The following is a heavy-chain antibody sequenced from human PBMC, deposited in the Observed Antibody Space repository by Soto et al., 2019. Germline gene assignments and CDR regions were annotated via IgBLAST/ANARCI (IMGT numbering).Heavy chain of an antibody. J-gene: IGHJ5*02. CDR2: LSHEGST. Sequence: QLQLQESGSGQVKPSQTLSLTCAVSGGSIITGDFSWNWIRQPPGKGLEWVGYLSHEGSTYYNPSLKGRATISVDRSKNYFSLKLSSVTAAHTGVYFCARGRSTSGYPNFDPWGQGTLVTVSS. D-gene: IGHD3-22*01. CDR1: GGSIITGDFS. V-gene: IGHV4-30-2*01. CDR3: ARGRSTSGYPNFDP.